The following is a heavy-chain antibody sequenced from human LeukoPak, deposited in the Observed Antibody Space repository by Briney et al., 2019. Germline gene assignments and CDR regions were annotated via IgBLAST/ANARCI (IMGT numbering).Heavy chain of an antibody. D-gene: IGHD4-17*01. CDR1: GFTFSTYW. CDR3: ARDPDYGDPGPFWDY. CDR2: INQDGSGR. Sequence: GGSLRLSCVASGFTFSTYWMSWVRQAPGKGPEWVANINQDGSGRYHADSVKGRITISRDNAKNSLYLQMNSLRAEDTAVYYCARDPDYGDPGPFWDYWGQGTLVTVSS. V-gene: IGHV3-7*01. J-gene: IGHJ4*02.